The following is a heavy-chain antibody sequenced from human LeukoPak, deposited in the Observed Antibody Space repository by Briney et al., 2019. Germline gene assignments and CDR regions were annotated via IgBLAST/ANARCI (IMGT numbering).Heavy chain of an antibody. J-gene: IGHJ3*02. CDR3: VRHCCSSPSKRTFDI. D-gene: IGHD2-15*01. CDR1: GDSIRSSDYY. V-gene: IGHV4-39*01. Sequence: PETLSLTCTVSGDSIRSSDYYWGCIRQSPGKGLEWIGTISDGGSTYYNPSLKSRIIISVDTSKNQFSLQLSSVTAADTAVYYCVRHCCSSPSKRTFDIWGQGTLVAVSS. CDR2: ISDGGST.